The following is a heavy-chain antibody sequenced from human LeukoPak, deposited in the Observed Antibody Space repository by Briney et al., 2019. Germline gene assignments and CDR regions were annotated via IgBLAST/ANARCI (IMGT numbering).Heavy chain of an antibody. J-gene: IGHJ4*02. CDR3: ARQTGSGLFILP. CDR2: IYYSGST. V-gene: IGHV4-39*01. CDR1: GGSISSSSSY. D-gene: IGHD3/OR15-3a*01. Sequence: SETLSLTCTVSGGSISSSSSYWGWIRQPPGKGLEWIGSIYYSGSTYYNPSLKSRVTISVDTSKTQFSLKLSSMTAADTAVYYCARQTGSGLFILPGGQGTLVTVSS.